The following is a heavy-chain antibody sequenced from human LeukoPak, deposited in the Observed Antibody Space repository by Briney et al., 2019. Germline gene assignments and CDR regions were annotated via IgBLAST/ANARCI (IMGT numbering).Heavy chain of an antibody. V-gene: IGHV3-74*01. CDR2: INSDGITT. D-gene: IGHD3-10*01. CDR3: VRVKYYASGRFFQH. CDR1: GFTFSSYW. J-gene: IGHJ1*01. Sequence: GGSLRLSCEASGFTFSSYWMHWVRQAPGKGLVWVSRINSDGITTDYADSVKGRFTISRDNAKNTLYLQMNSLRAEDTALYHCVRVKYYASGRFFQHWGQGTLVTVSS.